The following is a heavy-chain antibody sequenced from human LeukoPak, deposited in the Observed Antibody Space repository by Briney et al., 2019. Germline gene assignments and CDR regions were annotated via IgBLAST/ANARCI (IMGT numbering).Heavy chain of an antibody. V-gene: IGHV4-38-2*01. D-gene: IGHD3-10*01. J-gene: IGHJ5*01. CDR1: GYSIRSGYY. CDR2: IYHDGSP. Sequence: PSETLSLTCAVSGYSIRSGYYWGWIWQPPGKGLEWIGNIYHDGSPYYSASLRRRVTISVDTAKNQFSLKVNSVTAADTAVYYCARLLVYGSGTYVDSWGQGTLVSVSS. CDR3: ARLLVYGSGTYVDS.